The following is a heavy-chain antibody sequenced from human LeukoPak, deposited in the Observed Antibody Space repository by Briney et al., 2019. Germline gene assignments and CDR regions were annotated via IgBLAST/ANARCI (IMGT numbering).Heavy chain of an antibody. V-gene: IGHV3-66*01. CDR1: GFTVSTNY. J-gene: IGHJ5*02. Sequence: GGSLRLSCAASGFTVSTNYMNWVRQAPGKGLEWVSVIYSGGSTYYADSVKGRFTISRDNSKNTLYLQMNSLRAEDTAVYYCARDAGSSLWFDPWGQGTLVTVSS. CDR2: IYSGGST. D-gene: IGHD3-10*01. CDR3: ARDAGSSLWFDP.